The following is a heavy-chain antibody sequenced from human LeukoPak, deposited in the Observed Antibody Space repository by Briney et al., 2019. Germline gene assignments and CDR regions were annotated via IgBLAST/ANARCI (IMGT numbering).Heavy chain of an antibody. Sequence: GGSLRLSCAASGFTFDDYAMHWVRQAPGKGLEWVSGISWNSGSIGYADSVKGRFTISRDNAKNSLYLQMNSLRAEDTALYYCAKVDYGDTGYFDYWGQGTLVTVSS. CDR2: ISWNSGSI. J-gene: IGHJ4*02. CDR3: AKVDYGDTGYFDY. CDR1: GFTFDDYA. V-gene: IGHV3-9*01. D-gene: IGHD4-17*01.